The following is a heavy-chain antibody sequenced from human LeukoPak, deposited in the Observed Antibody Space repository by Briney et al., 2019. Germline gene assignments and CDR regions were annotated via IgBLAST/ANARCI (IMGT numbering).Heavy chain of an antibody. Sequence: PGGSVRLSCAASGFTFSSYWMSWVRQAPGKGLEGVGDIKQDGSEKYYVESVKGRVTISRDTANNSLYLQMNSLTAEDTAVYYCARVEAYSSSPRDYWGQGTLVTVSS. CDR1: GFTFSSYW. CDR2: IKQDGSEK. J-gene: IGHJ4*02. V-gene: IGHV3-7*01. D-gene: IGHD6-6*01. CDR3: ARVEAYSSSPRDY.